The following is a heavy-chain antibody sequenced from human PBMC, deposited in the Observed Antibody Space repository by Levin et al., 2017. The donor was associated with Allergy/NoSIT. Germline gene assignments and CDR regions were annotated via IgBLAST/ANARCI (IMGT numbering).Heavy chain of an antibody. CDR2: ISWNSGSI. Sequence: SLKISCAASGFTFDDYAMHWVRQAPGKGLEWVSGISWNSGSIGYADSVKGRFTISRDNAKNSLYLQMNSLRAEDTALYYCAKGGWLQFVGVPYYFDYWGQGTLVTVSS. V-gene: IGHV3-9*01. CDR1: GFTFDDYA. CDR3: AKGGWLQFVGVPYYFDY. J-gene: IGHJ4*02. D-gene: IGHD5-24*01.